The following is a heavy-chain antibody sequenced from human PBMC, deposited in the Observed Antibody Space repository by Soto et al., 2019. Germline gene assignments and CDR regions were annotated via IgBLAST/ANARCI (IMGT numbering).Heavy chain of an antibody. CDR3: ARHYGYYSYYMDV. D-gene: IGHD3-16*01. Sequence: SETLSLTCTVSGGSISSYYWSWSRQPPGKGLEWIGSIYYSGSTYYNPSLKSRVTISVDTSNNQLSLKLGSVTAADTAVYYCARHYGYYSYYMDVWTKGTTVTVSS. V-gene: IGHV4-59*05. CDR2: IYYSGST. J-gene: IGHJ6*03. CDR1: GGSISSYY.